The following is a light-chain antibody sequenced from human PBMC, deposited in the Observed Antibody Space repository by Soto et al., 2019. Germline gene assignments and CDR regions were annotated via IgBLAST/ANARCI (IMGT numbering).Light chain of an antibody. V-gene: IGKV1-27*01. Sequence: DIQMTQSPSSLSASVGDRVTITCRASQGISTYLAWYQQKPGKAPKLLIYAASTLQSGVPSRISGSGSGTDFTLTISSLQPEDVATYYCQKYSSAPFTFGPGTKVDIK. CDR2: AAS. J-gene: IGKJ3*01. CDR3: QKYSSAPFT. CDR1: QGISTY.